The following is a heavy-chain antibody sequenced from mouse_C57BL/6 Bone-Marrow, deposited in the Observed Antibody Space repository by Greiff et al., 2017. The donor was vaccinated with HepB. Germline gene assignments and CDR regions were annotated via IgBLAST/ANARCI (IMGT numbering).Heavy chain of an antibody. J-gene: IGHJ3*01. CDR2: ISNLAYSI. CDR3: SRIYYYGIISWFAY. CDR1: GFTFSDYG. V-gene: IGHV5-15*01. Sequence: EVMLVESGGGLVQPGGSLKLSCAASGFTFSDYGMAWVRQAPRKGPEWVAFISNLAYSIYYADTVTGRFTISRENAKNTLYLEMSSLRSEDTAMYYFSRIYYYGIISWFAYWGQGTLVTVSA. D-gene: IGHD1-1*01.